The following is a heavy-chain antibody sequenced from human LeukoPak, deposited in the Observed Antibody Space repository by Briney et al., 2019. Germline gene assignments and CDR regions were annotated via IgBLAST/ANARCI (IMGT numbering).Heavy chain of an antibody. J-gene: IGHJ4*02. V-gene: IGHV4-30-2*01. CDR3: ARRAPYGASFDY. D-gene: IGHD4-17*01. CDR2: IYHSGST. CDR1: GGSISSGGYS. Sequence: SQTLSLTCAVSGGSISSGGYSWSWIRQPPGKGLEWIGYIYHSGSTYYNPSLKSRVTISVDRSKNQFSLKLSSVTAADTAVYYCARRAPYGASFDYWGQGTLVTVSS.